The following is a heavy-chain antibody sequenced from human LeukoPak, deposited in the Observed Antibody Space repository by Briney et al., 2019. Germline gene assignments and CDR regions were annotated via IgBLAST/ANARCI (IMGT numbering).Heavy chain of an antibody. CDR1: GGSISSSY. J-gene: IGHJ2*01. Sequence: NPSETLSLTCTVSGGSISSSYWSWIRQPPGKGLEWIGYIYYSGSTNYNPSLKSRVTISVDTSKNQFSLKLSSVTAADTAVYYCARDTVGATTTLWYFDLWGRGTLVTVSS. CDR2: IYYSGST. V-gene: IGHV4-59*01. CDR3: ARDTVGATTTLWYFDL. D-gene: IGHD1-26*01.